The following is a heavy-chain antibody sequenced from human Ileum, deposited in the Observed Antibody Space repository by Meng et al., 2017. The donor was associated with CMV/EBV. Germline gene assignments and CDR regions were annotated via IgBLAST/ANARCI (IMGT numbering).Heavy chain of an antibody. CDR1: SYSYNTIY. Sequence: GEASSYSYNTIYCVWVRQATGQELECMSRINPDTSGTTYAQMGRGRVTMNKETSTITAFMELRSLTSDDTDVYYCATDQPPESFDYWGQGTLVTVSS. CDR2: INPDTSGT. J-gene: IGHJ4*02. D-gene: IGHD1-14*01. CDR3: ATDQPPESFDY. V-gene: IGHV1-18*01.